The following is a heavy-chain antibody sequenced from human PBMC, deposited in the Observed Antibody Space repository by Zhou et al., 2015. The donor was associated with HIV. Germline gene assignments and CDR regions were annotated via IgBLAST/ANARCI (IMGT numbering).Heavy chain of an antibody. CDR1: GGTFSSYA. V-gene: IGHV1-69*01. J-gene: IGHJ6*02. CDR2: IIPIFGTA. D-gene: IGHD5-12*01. Sequence: LMQSGTEVTKPGSSVKVSCKASGGTFSSYAISWVRQAPGQGLEWMGGIIPIFGTANYAQKFQGRVTITADESTSTAYMELSSLRSEDTAVYYCARDHSYSGYASQWRGWTAAGYYYGMDVWGQGTTVTVSS. CDR3: ARDHSYSGYASQWRGWTAAGYYYGMDV.